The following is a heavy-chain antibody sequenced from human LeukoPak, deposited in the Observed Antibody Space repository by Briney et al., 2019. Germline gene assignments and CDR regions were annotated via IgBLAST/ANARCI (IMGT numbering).Heavy chain of an antibody. CDR3: ARGPTAGIAVAGTANYGMDV. J-gene: IGHJ6*02. Sequence: ASVKVSCKASGYTFTSYDINWVRQATGQGLEWMGWMNPNSGNTGYAQKFQGRVTMTRNTSISTAYMELSSLRSEDTAVYYCARGPTAGIAVAGTANYGMDVWGQGTTVTVSS. V-gene: IGHV1-8*01. CDR1: GYTFTSYD. D-gene: IGHD6-19*01. CDR2: MNPNSGNT.